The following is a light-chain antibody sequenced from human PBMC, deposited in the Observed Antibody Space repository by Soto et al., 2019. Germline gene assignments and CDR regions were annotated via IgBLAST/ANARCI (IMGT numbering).Light chain of an antibody. J-gene: IGLJ1*01. V-gene: IGLV2-11*01. Sequence: QSALTQPRSVSGSPGQSVTVSCTGTSSDVGGYNHVSWYQHHPGKAPKFMIYDVNKRPSGVPDRFSGSKSGNTASLTISGLQAEDEADYYCCSYAGSYTYVFGTGTKLTFL. CDR3: CSYAGSYTYV. CDR1: SSDVGGYNH. CDR2: DVN.